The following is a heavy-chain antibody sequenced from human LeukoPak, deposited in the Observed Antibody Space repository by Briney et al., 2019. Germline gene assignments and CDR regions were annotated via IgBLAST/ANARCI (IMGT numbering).Heavy chain of an antibody. CDR1: GGSFRGYY. D-gene: IGHD2-2*01. Sequence: SETLSLTCAVYGGSFRGYYWSWIRQPPGKGLEWIGEINHSGSTNYNPSLKSRVTISVDTSKNQFSLKLSSVTAADTAVYYCARGRRYCSSTGCQYYYYGMDVWGQGTTVTVSS. J-gene: IGHJ6*02. CDR2: INHSGST. V-gene: IGHV4-34*01. CDR3: ARGRRYCSSTGCQYYYYGMDV.